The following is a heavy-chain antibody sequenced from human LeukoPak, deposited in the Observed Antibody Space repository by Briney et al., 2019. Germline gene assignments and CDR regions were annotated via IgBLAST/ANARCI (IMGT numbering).Heavy chain of an antibody. J-gene: IGHJ4*02. CDR1: GGSISSSSYY. CDR2: IYTSGST. CDR3: ARDRYYYDSSGYYRFDY. Sequence: SETLSLTCAVSGGSISSSSYYWGWIRQPAGKGLEWIGRIYTSGSTNYNPSLKSRVTMSVDTSKNQFSLKLSSVTAADTAVYYCARDRYYYDSSGYYRFDYWGQGTLVTVSS. V-gene: IGHV4-61*02. D-gene: IGHD3-22*01.